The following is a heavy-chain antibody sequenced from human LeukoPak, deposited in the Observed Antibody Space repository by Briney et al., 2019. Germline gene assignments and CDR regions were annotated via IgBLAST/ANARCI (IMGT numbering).Heavy chain of an antibody. CDR3: ARPFGNGWFLRDY. J-gene: IGHJ4*02. Sequence: PGGSLRLSCAASGFTISGFFMTWVRQAPGKGLEWVANIKEDGSEKYYVDFVRGRFTISRDNAKNSLYLQMNNLRAEDTAVYYCARPFGNGWFLRDYWGRGTLVTVSS. CDR1: GFTISGFF. D-gene: IGHD6-19*01. CDR2: IKEDGSEK. V-gene: IGHV3-7*01.